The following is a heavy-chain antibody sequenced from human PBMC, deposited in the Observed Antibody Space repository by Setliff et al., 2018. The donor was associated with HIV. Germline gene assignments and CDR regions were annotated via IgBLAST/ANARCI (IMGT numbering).Heavy chain of an antibody. CDR3: ARDPYYYDSSGYGPRAFDI. D-gene: IGHD3-22*01. CDR2: ISSSSNYI. Sequence: LRLSCAASGFTFSTYSMNWVRQAPGKGLEWVSSISSSSNYIFYADSVKGRFTISRDNAKNSLYLQMNSLRAEDTAVYYCARDPYYYDSSGYGPRAFDIWGQGTMVTVSS. J-gene: IGHJ3*02. V-gene: IGHV3-21*01. CDR1: GFTFSTYS.